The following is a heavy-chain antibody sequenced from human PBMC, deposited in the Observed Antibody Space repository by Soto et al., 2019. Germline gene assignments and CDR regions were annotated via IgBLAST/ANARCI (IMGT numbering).Heavy chain of an antibody. CDR2: ISHSGST. Sequence: LSLTCAVYGGSFSGYYWSWIRQPPGKGLEWIGEISHSGSTNYNPSLKSRVTISVDTSKNQFSLKLSSVTAADTAVYYCARAPTAYYYYYMDVWGKGTTVTVSS. V-gene: IGHV4-34*01. J-gene: IGHJ6*03. CDR1: GGSFSGYY. CDR3: ARAPTAYYYYYMDV.